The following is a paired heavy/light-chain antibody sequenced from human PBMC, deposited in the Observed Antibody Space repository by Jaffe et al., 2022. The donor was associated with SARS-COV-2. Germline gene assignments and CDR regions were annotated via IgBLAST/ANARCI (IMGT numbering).Heavy chain of an antibody. CDR3: ARDYGDGRVYGGTTRGVAFDI. Sequence: QVQLVQSGAEVKKPGSSVKVSCKASGGTFSSYAISWVRQAPGQGLEWMGGIIPIFGTANYAQKFQGRVTITADESTSTAYMELSSLRSEDTAVYYCARDYGDGRVYGGTTRGVAFDIWGQGTMVTVSS. J-gene: IGHJ3*02. V-gene: IGHV1-69*01. CDR1: GGTFSSYA. D-gene: IGHD1-1*01. CDR2: IIPIFGTA.
Light chain of an antibody. CDR1: SSNIGSNT. V-gene: IGLV1-44*01. CDR3: AAWDDSLNGL. J-gene: IGLJ2*01. Sequence: QSVLTQPPSASGTPGQRVTISCSGSSSNIGSNTVNWYQQLPGTAPKLLIYSNNQRPSGVPDRFSGSKSGTSASLAISGLQSEDEADYYCAAWDDSLNGLFGGGTKLTVL. CDR2: SNN.